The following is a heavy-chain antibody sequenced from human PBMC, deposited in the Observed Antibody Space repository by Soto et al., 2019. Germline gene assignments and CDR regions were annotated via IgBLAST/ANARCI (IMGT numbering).Heavy chain of an antibody. D-gene: IGHD2-21*02. V-gene: IGHV1-2*04. J-gene: IGHJ6*02. CDR1: GYTFTGYY. CDR3: AMSGDWPGRMDV. Sequence: ASVKVSCKASGYTFTGYYMHWVRQAPGQGLEWMGWINPNSGGTNYAQKFQGWVTMTRDTSISTAYMELSRLRVEDTSVYYCAMSGDWPGRMDVWGQGTTGTVSS. CDR2: INPNSGGT.